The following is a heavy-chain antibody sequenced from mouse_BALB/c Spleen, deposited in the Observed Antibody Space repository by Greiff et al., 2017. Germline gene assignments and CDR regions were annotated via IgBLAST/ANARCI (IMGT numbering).Heavy chain of an antibody. CDR1: GFTFSSFG. Sequence: EVKLVESGGGLVQPGGSRKLSCAASGFTFSSFGMHWVRQAPEKGLEWVAYISSGSSTIYYADTVKGRFTISRDNPKNTLFLQMTSLRSEDTAMYYCARFYYGSSYYAMDYWGQGTSVTVSS. D-gene: IGHD1-1*01. V-gene: IGHV5-17*02. J-gene: IGHJ4*01. CDR2: ISSGSSTI. CDR3: ARFYYGSSYYAMDY.